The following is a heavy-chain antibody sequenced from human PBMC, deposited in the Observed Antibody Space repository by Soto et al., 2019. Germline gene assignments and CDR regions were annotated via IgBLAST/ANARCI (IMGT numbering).Heavy chain of an antibody. D-gene: IGHD2-15*01. CDR3: ARHVLVAASSFDY. V-gene: IGHV4-59*01. CDR2: IYYSGST. J-gene: IGHJ4*02. Sequence: SETLSLTCTVSGGSISSYYWSWIRQPPGKGLEWIGYIYYSGSTNYNPSLKSRVTISVDTSKNQFSLKLSSVTAADTAVYYCARHVLVAASSFDYWGQGTLVTVSS. CDR1: GGSISSYY.